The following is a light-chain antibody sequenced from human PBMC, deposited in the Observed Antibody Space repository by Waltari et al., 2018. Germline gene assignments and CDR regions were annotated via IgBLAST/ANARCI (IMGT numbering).Light chain of an antibody. J-gene: IGLJ3*02. V-gene: IGLV2-23*01. CDR1: SSDVGNYSL. Sequence: QSALTQPASVSGSPGQSITISCTGTSSDVGNYSLVTWYQQYPGKAPKVMIYDDNRRPSGVSDRFSGSKSGNTASLTISGVQAEDEADYYCCSYAGSYTWVFGGGTKLTVL. CDR3: CSYAGSYTWV. CDR2: DDN.